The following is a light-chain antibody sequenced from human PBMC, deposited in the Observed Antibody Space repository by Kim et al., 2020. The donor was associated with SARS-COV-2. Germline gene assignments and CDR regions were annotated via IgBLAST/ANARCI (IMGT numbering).Light chain of an antibody. CDR1: QSLSINS. J-gene: IGKJ1*01. CDR3: QQYGSSPWT. V-gene: IGKV3-20*01. Sequence: EIVLTQSPATLSLSPGERATLSCRASQSLSINSLAWYQQTPGQAPGLVIYGASSRAAGIPDSFSGSGFGTDFTLTISTLEPDDFAVYYGQQYGSSPWTFGAGTKVGIK. CDR2: GAS.